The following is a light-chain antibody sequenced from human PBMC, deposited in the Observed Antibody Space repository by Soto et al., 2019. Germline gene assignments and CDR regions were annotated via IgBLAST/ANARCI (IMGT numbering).Light chain of an antibody. Sequence: DIHMTQSAATLSASVGDTVTITCRASQSIRNWLAWYQQKPGKAPKLLIHQASTLQSGVPSRFSGSGSGTQFTLTISRLQPDDFATYFCQKYNSYSITFGQGTRLEI. J-gene: IGKJ5*01. V-gene: IGKV1-5*03. CDR1: QSIRNW. CDR2: QAS. CDR3: QKYNSYSIT.